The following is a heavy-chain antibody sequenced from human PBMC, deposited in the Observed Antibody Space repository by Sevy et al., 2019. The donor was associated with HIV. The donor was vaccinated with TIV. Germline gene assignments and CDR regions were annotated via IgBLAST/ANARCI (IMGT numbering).Heavy chain of an antibody. D-gene: IGHD3-22*01. J-gene: IGHJ4*02. Sequence: GGSLRLSCAVSGFTFSTYALHWVRQAPGKGLEWVALISYDGSNKFYSDSVKGRFTISRDNSKKTLFLQMDSLRVEDMGAYFCARVNTSGYQGIDYWGQGTLVTVSS. CDR3: ARVNTSGYQGIDY. V-gene: IGHV3-30-3*01. CDR2: ISYDGSNK. CDR1: GFTFSTYA.